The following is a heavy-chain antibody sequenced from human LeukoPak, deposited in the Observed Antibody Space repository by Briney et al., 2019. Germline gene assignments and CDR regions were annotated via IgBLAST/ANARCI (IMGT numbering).Heavy chain of an antibody. D-gene: IGHD3-16*01. CDR2: INPKSGGT. CDR3: ARVGSEDRFDP. J-gene: IGHJ5*02. V-gene: IGHV1-2*02. CDR1: GYTFTGYY. Sequence: ASVKVSCKTSGYTFTGYYIHWVRQAPGQGLEWMGWINPKSGGTNYAQKFQGRVTMTRGTSISTAYMELSRLRFDDTAVYYCARVGSEDRFDPWGQGTLVTVSS.